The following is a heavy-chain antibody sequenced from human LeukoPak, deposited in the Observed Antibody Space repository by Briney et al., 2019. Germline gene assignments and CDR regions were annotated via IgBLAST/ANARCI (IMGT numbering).Heavy chain of an antibody. J-gene: IGHJ3*02. D-gene: IGHD6-13*01. CDR2: IIPIFGTA. Sequence: SVKVSCKASGGTFSSYAISWVRQAPGQGLEWMGGIIPIFGTANYAQKFQGRVTITTDESTSTAYMELSSLGSEDTAVYYCATHSSSWLDAFDIWGQGTMVTVSS. CDR1: GGTFSSYA. CDR3: ATHSSSWLDAFDI. V-gene: IGHV1-69*05.